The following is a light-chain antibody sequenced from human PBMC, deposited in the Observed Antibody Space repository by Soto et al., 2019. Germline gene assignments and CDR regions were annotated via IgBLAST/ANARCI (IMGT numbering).Light chain of an antibody. CDR2: EVI. CDR1: SSDVGGYEY. Sequence: QSALTQPPSASGSPGQSVTISCTGSSSDVGGYEYVSWYQQHPGKAPKLIIYEVIKRPSGVPDRFSGSKSGNTASLTVSGLQAEDEADYYCAAWDDSLGVVTFGGGTKVTVL. V-gene: IGLV2-8*01. J-gene: IGLJ2*01. CDR3: AAWDDSLGVVT.